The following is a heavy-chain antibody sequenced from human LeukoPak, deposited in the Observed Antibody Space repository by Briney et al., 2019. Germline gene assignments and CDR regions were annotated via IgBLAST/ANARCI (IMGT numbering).Heavy chain of an antibody. CDR3: AADYDFWSGYYELDY. CDR1: GFTFSSYS. CDR2: ISSSSSYI. D-gene: IGHD3-3*01. J-gene: IGHJ4*02. Sequence: KSGGSLRLSCAASGFTFSSYSMNWVRQAPGKGLEWVSSISSSSSYIYYADSVKGRFTISRDNAKNSLYLQMNSLRAEDTAVYYCAADYDFWSGYYELDYWGQGTLVTVSS. V-gene: IGHV3-21*01.